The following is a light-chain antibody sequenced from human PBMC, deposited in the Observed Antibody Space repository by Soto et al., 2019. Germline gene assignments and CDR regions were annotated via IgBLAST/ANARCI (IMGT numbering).Light chain of an antibody. Sequence: QSVVTQAPSVSGTPGQRVTISCSGSSSNIESNWVYWYQQLPGTAPKLLIYNNNQRPSGVSDRFSGSKSGNTASLTISGLQAGDEADYFCRSYTSMSTVVFGGGTKLTVL. V-gene: IGLV1-44*01. CDR2: NNN. CDR3: RSYTSMSTVV. J-gene: IGLJ2*01. CDR1: SSNIESNW.